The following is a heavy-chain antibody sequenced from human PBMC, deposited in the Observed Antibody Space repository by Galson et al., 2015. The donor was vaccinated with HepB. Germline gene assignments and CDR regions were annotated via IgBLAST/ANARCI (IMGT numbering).Heavy chain of an antibody. V-gene: IGHV1-8*01. CDR1: GHTFTSYD. CDR2: MNPNSGNT. J-gene: IGHJ6*02. CDR3: ARGAIPSAYYYYGMDV. Sequence: SCKASGHTFTSYDINWVRQATGQGLEWMGWMNPNSGNTGYAQKFQGRVTMTRNTSISTAYMELSSLRSEDTAVYYCARGAIPSAYYYYGMDVWGQGTMVTVSS.